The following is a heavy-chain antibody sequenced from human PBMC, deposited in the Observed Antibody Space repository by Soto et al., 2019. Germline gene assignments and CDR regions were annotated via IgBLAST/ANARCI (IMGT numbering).Heavy chain of an antibody. V-gene: IGHV3-7*03. CDR1: GFTFSSYW. CDR2: IKQDGSEK. CDR3: ERKTVTYWFDP. J-gene: IGHJ5*02. D-gene: IGHD4-17*01. Sequence: HPGGSLRLSCAASGFTFSSYWMSWVRQAPGKGLEWVANIKQDGSEKYYVDSVKGRFTISRDNAKNSLYLQMNSLRAEDTAVYYCERKTVTYWFDPWGQGTLVTVSS.